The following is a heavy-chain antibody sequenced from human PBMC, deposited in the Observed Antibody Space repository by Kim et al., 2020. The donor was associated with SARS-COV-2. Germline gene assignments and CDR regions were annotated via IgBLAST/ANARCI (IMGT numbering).Heavy chain of an antibody. J-gene: IGHJ4*02. D-gene: IGHD4-17*01. Sequence: GGSLRLSCAASGFIFSNYWMNWVRQAPGKGLEWVANIKQDGSEKYYVDSVKGRFTISRDNAKNSLFLQMDSLRAEDTAVYYCARELDDYGDYRGDFDYWGQGTLVTVSS. CDR2: IKQDGSEK. CDR3: ARELDDYGDYRGDFDY. CDR1: GFIFSNYW. V-gene: IGHV3-7*03.